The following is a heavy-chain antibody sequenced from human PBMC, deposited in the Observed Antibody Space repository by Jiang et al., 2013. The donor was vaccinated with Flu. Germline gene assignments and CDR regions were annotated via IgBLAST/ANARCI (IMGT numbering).Heavy chain of an antibody. J-gene: IGHJ5*02. CDR1: GFSLSTSGVG. Sequence: KPTQTLTLTCTFSGFSLSTSGVGVGWIRQPPGKALEWLALIYWDDDKRYSPSLKSRLTITKDTSKNQVVLTMTNMDPVDTATYYCAHSRYYDFWSGYYNPGWFDPWGQGTLVTVSS. V-gene: IGHV2-5*02. CDR2: IYWDDDK. CDR3: AHSRYYDFWSGYYNPGWFDP. D-gene: IGHD3-3*01.